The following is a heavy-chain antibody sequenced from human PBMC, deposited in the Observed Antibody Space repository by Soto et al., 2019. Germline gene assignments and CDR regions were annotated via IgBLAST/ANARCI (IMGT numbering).Heavy chain of an antibody. J-gene: IGHJ4*02. CDR1: GDSISSLY. D-gene: IGHD6-19*01. V-gene: IGHV4-59*01. CDR3: AKSLWDTSGWKTDY. CDR2: IYYSGSI. Sequence: QVQLQESGPGLVKPSETLSLTCTVFGDSISSLYWSWIRQPPGKGLEWIGYIYYSGSINYNPSLKSRVTISVAPSKNQFSLRLSSVTAADTAVYYCAKSLWDTSGWKTDYWGQGTLVTVSS.